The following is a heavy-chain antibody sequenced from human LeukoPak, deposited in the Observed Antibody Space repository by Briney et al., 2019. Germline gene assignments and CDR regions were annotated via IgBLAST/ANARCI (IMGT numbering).Heavy chain of an antibody. V-gene: IGHV3-48*02. Sequence: GGSLRLSCAASGFTFSSYEMNWVRQAPGKGLECVSYISSSSGTIYYADSVKGRFTISRDNARNSLYLQMNSLRDEDTAVYYCARDKPMIVVVYFDYWGQGTLVTVSS. CDR3: ARDKPMIVVVYFDY. CDR2: ISSSSGTI. CDR1: GFTFSSYE. J-gene: IGHJ4*02. D-gene: IGHD3-22*01.